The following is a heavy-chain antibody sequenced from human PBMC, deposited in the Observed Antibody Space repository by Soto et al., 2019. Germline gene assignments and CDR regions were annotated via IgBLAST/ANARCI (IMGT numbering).Heavy chain of an antibody. CDR2: IIPIFGTA. D-gene: IGHD3-22*01. J-gene: IGHJ6*02. CDR1: GGTFSSYA. V-gene: IGHV1-69*12. CDR3: ASERRGITMIVPMGCDPQYGMDV. Sequence: QVQLVQSGAEVKKPGSSVKVSCKASGGTFSSYAISWVRQAPGQGLEWMGGIIPIFGTANYAQKFQGRVTITADEYTSKXXMXLXXLRAEDTAGYYCASERRGITMIVPMGCDPQYGMDVWGQGTTGTVSS.